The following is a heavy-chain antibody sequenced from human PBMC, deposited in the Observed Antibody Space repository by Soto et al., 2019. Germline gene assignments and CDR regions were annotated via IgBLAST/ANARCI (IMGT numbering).Heavy chain of an antibody. D-gene: IGHD5-18*01. J-gene: IGHJ4*02. CDR3: ARDQDSAMIT. V-gene: IGHV3-30-3*01. CDR1: GFTFMNYA. CDR2: ISSDGNNK. Sequence: QVHLVESGGGVVQPGRSLRLSCGASGFTFMNYAMHWVRQAPGKGLEWVTIISSDGNNKYYADSVKSRFTISRDNSKNTLYLQMNSQSVGDTAIYYCARDQDSAMITWGQGTLVTVSS.